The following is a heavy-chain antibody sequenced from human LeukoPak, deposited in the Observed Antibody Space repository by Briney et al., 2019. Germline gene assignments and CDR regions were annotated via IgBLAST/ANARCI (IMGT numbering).Heavy chain of an antibody. V-gene: IGHV4-59*01. CDR3: ARVVDYGYSDY. CDR1: GGSISNYH. J-gene: IGHJ4*02. Sequence: SETLSLTCTVSGGSISNYHWSWIRQPPGKGLEWIGYIYYSGSTNYNSSLKSRVTISVDTSKNQFSLKLSSVTAADTAVYYCARVVDYGYSDYWGQGTLVTVSS. D-gene: IGHD4/OR15-4a*01. CDR2: IYYSGST.